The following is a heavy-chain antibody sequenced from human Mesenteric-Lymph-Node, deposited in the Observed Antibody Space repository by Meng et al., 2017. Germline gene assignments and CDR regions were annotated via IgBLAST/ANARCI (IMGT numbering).Heavy chain of an antibody. J-gene: IGHJ3*02. CDR3: ARERLGGIQLWFPLNAFDI. CDR1: GGSSSGYY. V-gene: IGHV4-34*01. D-gene: IGHD5-18*01. CDR2: INHSGTI. Sequence: SETLSLTCVVYGGSSSGYYWSWLRQSPGKGLEWIGQINHSGTISYNPSLKSRVTISVDTSNNQFALKLSSVTAADTAVYYCARERLGGIQLWFPLNAFDIWGQGTMVTVSS.